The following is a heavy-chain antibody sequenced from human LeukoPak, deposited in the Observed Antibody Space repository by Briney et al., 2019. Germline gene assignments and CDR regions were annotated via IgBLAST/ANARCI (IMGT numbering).Heavy chain of an antibody. D-gene: IGHD3-9*01. CDR2: ISSSGSTI. Sequence: RGSLSLSCAASGLTFHDYDMNWVRQAPGNVLEWASYISSSGSTIIYTDSVKGRFTISRDNAKNSMYLQMNSLRDEDTVVYYCARDRAPYRGRYFDLLQPSYFDICGQGTLVTVSS. CDR3: ARDRAPYRGRYFDLLQPSYFDI. V-gene: IGHV3-48*03. J-gene: IGHJ4*02. CDR1: GLTFHDYD.